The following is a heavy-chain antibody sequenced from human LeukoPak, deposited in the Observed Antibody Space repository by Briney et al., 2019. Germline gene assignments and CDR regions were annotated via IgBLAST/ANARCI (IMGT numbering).Heavy chain of an antibody. CDR3: AKGRYDSTGYRYFDY. J-gene: IGHJ4*02. Sequence: GGSLRLSCAASGFSFGFYGLHWVRQAPGKGLEWVAFIRTDGSIDYYADSVRGRFTISRDNSKNTLYLHMSSLRAEDTAVYYCAKGRYDSTGYRYFDYWGQGTLVTVSS. CDR2: IRTDGSID. CDR1: GFSFGFYG. V-gene: IGHV3-30*02. D-gene: IGHD3-22*01.